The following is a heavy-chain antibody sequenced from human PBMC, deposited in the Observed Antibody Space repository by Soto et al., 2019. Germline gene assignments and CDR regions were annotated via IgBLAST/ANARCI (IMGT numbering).Heavy chain of an antibody. D-gene: IGHD2-8*01. CDR2: IYYSGST. V-gene: IGHV4-31*03. Sequence: SETLSLTCTVSGGSISSGGYYWSWIRQHPGKGLEWIGYIYYSGSTYYNPSLKSRVTISVDTSKNQFSLKLSSVTAADTAVYYCARAVDIVLMVYPHNWFDPWGKGTMVAVSS. CDR3: ARAVDIVLMVYPHNWFDP. CDR1: GGSISSGGYY. J-gene: IGHJ5*02.